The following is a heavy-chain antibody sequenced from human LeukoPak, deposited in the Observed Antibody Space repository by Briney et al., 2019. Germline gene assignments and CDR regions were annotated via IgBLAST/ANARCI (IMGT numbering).Heavy chain of an antibody. V-gene: IGHV3-30*18. CDR2: ISIDGSER. Sequence: GRSLRLSCAASGFTFRNYGMHWVRQAPGKGLEWVAVISIDGSERYHADSVKGRFTISRDNSKNTLYLQMNSLRGDDTAVYYCANPQSRGYDYLDYWGQGTLVTVSS. CDR3: ANPQSRGYDYLDY. D-gene: IGHD5-12*01. CDR1: GFTFRNYG. J-gene: IGHJ4*02.